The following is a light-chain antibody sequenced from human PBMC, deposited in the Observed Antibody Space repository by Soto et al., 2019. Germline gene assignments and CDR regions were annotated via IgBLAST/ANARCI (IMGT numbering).Light chain of an antibody. J-gene: IGKJ4*01. CDR1: ESISDY. V-gene: IGKV1-39*01. Sequence: IQLTQSPSSLSASVGDRVTIACRASESISDYLNWYQHKPGEAPKVLVYSASTLRGGVPSRFSGTGSGTEFTLTISSLQPEDVATYYCQQTFSNRRSFGGGTKVEIK. CDR3: QQTFSNRRS. CDR2: SAS.